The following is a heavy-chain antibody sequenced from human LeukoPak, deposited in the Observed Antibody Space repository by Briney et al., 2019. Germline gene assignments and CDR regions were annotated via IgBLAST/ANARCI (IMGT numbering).Heavy chain of an antibody. CDR1: GGSITSYY. V-gene: IGHV4-59*08. Sequence: SETLSLTCTVSGGSITSYYWAWLRQPPGKGLEWIGYLYYSGYSNYNPSLKSRVSMSVDTSKNQFSLKLTSVTAADTAVYYCARHSIASDGARLFDYWGRGTLVTVSS. D-gene: IGHD2-21*01. J-gene: IGHJ4*02. CDR2: LYYSGYS. CDR3: ARHSIASDGARLFDY.